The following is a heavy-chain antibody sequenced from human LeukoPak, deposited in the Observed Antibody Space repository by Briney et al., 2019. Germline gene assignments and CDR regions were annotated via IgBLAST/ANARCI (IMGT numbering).Heavy chain of an antibody. CDR3: AKVHSGSYPLTNDAFDI. CDR1: GFTFSSYA. D-gene: IGHD1-26*01. CDR2: ISGSGGST. Sequence: PGGSLRLSCAASGFTFSSYAMSWVRQAPGKGLEWVSAISGSGGSTYYADSVKGRFTISRDNSKNTLYLQMNSLRAEDTAVYYCAKVHSGSYPLTNDAFDIWGQGTMVTVSS. V-gene: IGHV3-23*01. J-gene: IGHJ3*02.